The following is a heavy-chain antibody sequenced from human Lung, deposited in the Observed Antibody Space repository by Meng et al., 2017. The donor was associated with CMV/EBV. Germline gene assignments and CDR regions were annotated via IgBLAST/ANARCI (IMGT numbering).Heavy chain of an antibody. Sequence: LXFTVSGGSISSDNYYWSWIRQPPGKGLEWIGYIYYTGRTSYNPSLKSRLTISIDTSKNQSSLKLSSVTAADTAVYYFARANYYGMDVLGQGSTVTVSS. CDR1: GGSISSDNYY. CDR3: ARANYYGMDV. V-gene: IGHV4-30-4*08. J-gene: IGHJ6*02. CDR2: IYYTGRT.